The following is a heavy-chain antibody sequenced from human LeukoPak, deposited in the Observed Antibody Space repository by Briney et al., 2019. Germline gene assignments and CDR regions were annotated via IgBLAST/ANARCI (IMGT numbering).Heavy chain of an antibody. V-gene: IGHV3-30-3*01. Sequence: GGSLRLSCAASGFTFSSYAMHWVRQAPGKGLEWVAVISYDGSNKYYADSVKGRFTISRDNSKNTLYLQMNSLRAEDTAVYYCARDPDFSAFDIWGQGTLVTVSS. J-gene: IGHJ3*02. CDR1: GFTFSSYA. CDR2: ISYDGSNK. D-gene: IGHD4-11*01. CDR3: ARDPDFSAFDI.